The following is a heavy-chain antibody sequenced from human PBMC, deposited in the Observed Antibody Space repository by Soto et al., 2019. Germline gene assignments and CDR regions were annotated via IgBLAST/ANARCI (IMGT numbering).Heavy chain of an antibody. V-gene: IGHV4-34*01. CDR3: ARGQYGDYVGCDY. D-gene: IGHD4-17*01. CDR2: IKHSGGT. CDR1: CGSFSGYT. J-gene: IGHJ4*02. Sequence: ETLSLQAPVDCGSFSGYTWGWIRQPPGKGLEWIGEIKHSGGTNYNPSLKSRVTISVDTSKNQFSLKLSSVTAADTAVYYCARGQYGDYVGCDYWGQGTLGTFSS.